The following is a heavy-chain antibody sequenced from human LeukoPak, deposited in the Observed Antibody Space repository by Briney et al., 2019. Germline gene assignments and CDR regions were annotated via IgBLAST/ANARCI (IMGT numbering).Heavy chain of an antibody. D-gene: IGHD3-16*01. J-gene: IGHJ5*02. Sequence: ASETLSLTCSVSGGSISSRSDYWGWIRQPPGKGLEWIASILYSGNTYYNPSLQSRVTTSVDTAKNQFSLKLSSVTAADTAVHYCARHRPGERRFDPWGQGTLVTVSS. CDR3: ARHRPGERRFDP. CDR1: GGSISSRSDY. V-gene: IGHV4-39*01. CDR2: ILYSGNT.